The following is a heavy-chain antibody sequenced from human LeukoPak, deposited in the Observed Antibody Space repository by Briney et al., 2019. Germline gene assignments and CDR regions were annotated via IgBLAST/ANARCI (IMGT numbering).Heavy chain of an antibody. CDR2: ISYDGSNK. D-gene: IGHD2-2*01. CDR1: GFTFSSYG. Sequence: GRSLRLSCAASGFTFSSYGMHWVRQAPGKGLEWVAVISYDGSNKYYADSVKGRFTISRDNSKNTLYLQMNSLRAEDTAVYYCARAGCSSTSCSHHDWGQGTLVTVSS. J-gene: IGHJ4*02. V-gene: IGHV3-30*03. CDR3: ARAGCSSTSCSHHD.